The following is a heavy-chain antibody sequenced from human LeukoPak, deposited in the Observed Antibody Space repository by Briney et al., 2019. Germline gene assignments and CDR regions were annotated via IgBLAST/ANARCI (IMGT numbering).Heavy chain of an antibody. V-gene: IGHV4-38-2*02. CDR2: IYHSGST. CDR3: ARGPNRYYFDY. J-gene: IGHJ4*02. Sequence: PSETLSLTCTVSGYSISSGYYWGWIRQPPGKGLEWIGSIYHSGSTYYNPSLKSRVTISVDTSKNQFSLKLSSVTAADTAVYYCARGPNRYYFDYWGQGTLVTVSS. D-gene: IGHD2/OR15-2a*01. CDR1: GYSISSGYY.